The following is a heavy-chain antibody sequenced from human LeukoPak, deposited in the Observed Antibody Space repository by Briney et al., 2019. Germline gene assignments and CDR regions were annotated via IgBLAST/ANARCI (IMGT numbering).Heavy chain of an antibody. Sequence: GGSLRLSCAASGFTFSSYAMSWVRQAPGKGLEWVSAISGSGGSTYYADSVKGRFTISRDNAKNSLYLQMNSLRAEDTAVYYCARGFADFVWGSYPSSYWGQGILVTVSS. D-gene: IGHD3-16*02. CDR1: GFTFSSYA. CDR2: ISGSGGST. CDR3: ARGFADFVWGSYPSSY. J-gene: IGHJ4*02. V-gene: IGHV3-23*01.